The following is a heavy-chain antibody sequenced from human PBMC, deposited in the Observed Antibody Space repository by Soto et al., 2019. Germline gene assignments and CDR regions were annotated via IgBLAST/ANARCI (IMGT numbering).Heavy chain of an antibody. V-gene: IGHV4-59*01. CDR2: VHYRGNT. D-gene: IGHD2-15*01. CDR3: ARGRYCSGDSCKPYFYYYGMDV. CDR1: GGSIIGCY. J-gene: IGHJ6*02. Sequence: SETLSLTCTVSGGSIIGCYWSWIREPPGKGLESIGYVHYRGNTDYNPSLKSRVTISVDTSKNQFSLKLSSVTAADTAVYYCARGRYCSGDSCKPYFYYYGMDVWGQGTTVTVSS.